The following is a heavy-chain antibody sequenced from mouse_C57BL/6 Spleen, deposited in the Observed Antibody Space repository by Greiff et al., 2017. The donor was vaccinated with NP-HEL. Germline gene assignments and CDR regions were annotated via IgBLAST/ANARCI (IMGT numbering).Heavy chain of an antibody. CDR1: GYTFTSYW. J-gene: IGHJ2*01. CDR3: TRDLGRAGYDAY. Sequence: VQLQQSGTVLARPGASVKMSCKTSGYTFTSYWMHWVKQRPGQGLDWLGAIYPGNSDTSYNQKFKGKAELTAVTSASTAYMELSSLTNEDSAVYYCTRDLGRAGYDAYWGQGTTLTVSS. CDR2: IYPGNSDT. V-gene: IGHV1-5*01. D-gene: IGHD2-2*01.